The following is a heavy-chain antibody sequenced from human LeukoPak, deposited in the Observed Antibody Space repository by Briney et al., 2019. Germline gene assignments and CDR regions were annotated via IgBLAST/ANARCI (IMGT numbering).Heavy chain of an antibody. CDR3: ARVASPEYQLLSFDY. CDR2: INPNSGGT. CDR1: GYTFTGYY. D-gene: IGHD2-2*01. Sequence: ASVKVSCKASGYTFTGYYMHWVRQAPGLGLEWMGWINPNSGGTNYAQKFQGRVTMTRDTSISTAYMELSRLRSDDTAVYYCARVASPEYQLLSFDYWGQGTLVTVSS. V-gene: IGHV1-2*02. J-gene: IGHJ4*02.